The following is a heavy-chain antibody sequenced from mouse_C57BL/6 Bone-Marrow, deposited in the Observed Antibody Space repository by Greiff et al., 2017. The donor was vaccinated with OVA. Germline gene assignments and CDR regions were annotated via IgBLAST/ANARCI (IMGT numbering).Heavy chain of an antibody. CDR2: ISNGGGST. Sequence: EVQLVESGGGLVQPGGSLKLSCAASGFTFSDYYMYWVRQTPEKRLEWVAYISNGGGSTYYPDTVKGRFTISRDNAKNTLYLQMSRLKSEDTAMYYCARQDYGSSYVFAYWGQGTLVTVSA. J-gene: IGHJ3*01. V-gene: IGHV5-12*01. D-gene: IGHD1-1*01. CDR1: GFTFSDYY. CDR3: ARQDYGSSYVFAY.